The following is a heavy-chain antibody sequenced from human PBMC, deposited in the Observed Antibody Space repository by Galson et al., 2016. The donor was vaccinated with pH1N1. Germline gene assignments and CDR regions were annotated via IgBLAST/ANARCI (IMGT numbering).Heavy chain of an antibody. V-gene: IGHV1-69*04. Sequence: SVKVSCKASGGTFSSYAISWVRQAPGQGLEWMGRIIPIIGIANYAQNFQGRVTITGAESTSTAYMELRSLRSEDTAVYYWASYRDGYNSPFDYWGQGTLVTVSS. J-gene: IGHJ4*02. CDR2: IIPIIGIA. CDR1: GGTFSSYA. CDR3: ASYRDGYNSPFDY. D-gene: IGHD5-24*01.